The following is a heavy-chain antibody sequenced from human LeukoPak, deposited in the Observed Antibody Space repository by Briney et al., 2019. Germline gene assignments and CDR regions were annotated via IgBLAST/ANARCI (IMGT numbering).Heavy chain of an antibody. CDR3: AKSYDSSGFSHDAFDI. D-gene: IGHD3-22*01. CDR2: ISGSGGST. V-gene: IGHV3-23*01. J-gene: IGHJ3*02. Sequence: GGSLRLSCAASGFTFSSYAMSWVRQAPGKGLEWVSAISGSGGSTYYADSVKGRFTISRDNSKNTLYLQMNSLRAEDTAVYYCAKSYDSSGFSHDAFDIWGQGTMVTVSS. CDR1: GFTFSSYA.